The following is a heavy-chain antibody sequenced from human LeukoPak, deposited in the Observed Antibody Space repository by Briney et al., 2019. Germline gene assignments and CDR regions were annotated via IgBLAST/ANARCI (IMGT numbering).Heavy chain of an antibody. CDR3: ARDRIGSYSFDY. Sequence: GGSLRLSCAASGFGFSDHHMDWVRQAPGKGLEWVGRIRNKANSYTTEYAASVKGRFTVSRDDLKNSLYLQMNSLRTEDTAVYYCARDRIGSYSFDYWGQGTLVTVSS. D-gene: IGHD1-26*01. J-gene: IGHJ4*02. CDR2: IRNKANSYTT. V-gene: IGHV3-72*01. CDR1: GFGFSDHH.